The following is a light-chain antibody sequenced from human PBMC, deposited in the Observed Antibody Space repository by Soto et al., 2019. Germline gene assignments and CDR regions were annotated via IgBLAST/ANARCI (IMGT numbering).Light chain of an antibody. V-gene: IGKV3-11*01. CDR1: QSVISSY. CDR2: GAS. J-gene: IGKJ4*01. Sequence: EVVLTQSPGSLSLSPGERATLSCRASQSVISSYLAWYQQKPGQAPRLLIYGASNRATGIPARFSGSGSGTDFTLTISSLEPEDFAVYYCQQRSNWPPVLTFGGGTKVEIK. CDR3: QQRSNWPPVLT.